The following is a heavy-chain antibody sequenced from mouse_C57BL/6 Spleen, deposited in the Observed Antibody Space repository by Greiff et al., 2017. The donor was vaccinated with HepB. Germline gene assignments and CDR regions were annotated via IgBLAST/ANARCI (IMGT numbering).Heavy chain of an antibody. V-gene: IGHV1-64*01. Sequence: QVQLQQPGAELVKPGASVKLSCKASGYTFTSYWMHWVKQRPGQGLEWIGMIHPNSGSTNYNEKFKSKATLTVDKSSSTAYMQLSSLTSEDSAVYYGARRAYYYGRRDYFDYWGQGTTLTVSS. J-gene: IGHJ2*01. CDR3: ARRAYYYGRRDYFDY. D-gene: IGHD1-1*01. CDR2: IHPNSGST. CDR1: GYTFTSYW.